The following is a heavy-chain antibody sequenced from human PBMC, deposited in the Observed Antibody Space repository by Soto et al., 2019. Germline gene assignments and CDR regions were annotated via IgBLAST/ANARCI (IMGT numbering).Heavy chain of an antibody. CDR2: IFYSGST. CDR3: AGHYYDSSGYYVSPYYFDY. J-gene: IGHJ4*02. CDR1: GGSISNYY. V-gene: IGHV4-59*08. D-gene: IGHD3-22*01. Sequence: SETLCLTCTVSGGSISNYYWSWVRQPPGKGLEWIGYIFYSGSTNYNPSLKSRVTISVDTSKNQFSLKLSSVTAADTAVYFCAGHYYDSSGYYVSPYYFDYWGQGAPVTVSS.